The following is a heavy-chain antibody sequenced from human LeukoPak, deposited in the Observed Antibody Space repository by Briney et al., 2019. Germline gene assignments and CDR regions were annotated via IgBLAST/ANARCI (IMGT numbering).Heavy chain of an antibody. CDR2: ISERGGST. V-gene: IGHV3-23*01. J-gene: IGHJ4*02. D-gene: IGHD3-10*01. CDR3: AKRGVVIRGILVIGYHQEAYHYDF. CDR1: GISLSNYG. Sequence: GGSLRLSCVASGISLSNYGMTWVRQAPGKGLEWVSYISERGGSTTYADSVKGRFTISRDTSLNTLYLQLNSLRAEDTAVYFCAKRGVVIRGILVIGYHQEAYHYDFWGQGVLVTVSS.